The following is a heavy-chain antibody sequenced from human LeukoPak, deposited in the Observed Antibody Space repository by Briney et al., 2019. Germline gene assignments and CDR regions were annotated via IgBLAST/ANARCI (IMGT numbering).Heavy chain of an antibody. CDR1: GDSISSYY. D-gene: IGHD6-13*01. CDR3: ARDRGGAAAMYDY. CDR2: IYYSGST. J-gene: IGHJ4*02. V-gene: IGHV4-59*12. Sequence: SETLSLTCTVSGDSISSYYWSWIRQPPGKGLEWIGYIYYSGSTNYNPSLKSRVTISVDTSKNQFSLKLSSVTAADTAVYYCARDRGGAAAMYDYWGQGTLVTVS.